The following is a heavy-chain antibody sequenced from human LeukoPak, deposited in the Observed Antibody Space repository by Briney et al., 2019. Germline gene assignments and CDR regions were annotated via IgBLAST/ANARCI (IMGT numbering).Heavy chain of an antibody. CDR2: ISGSGGST. J-gene: IGHJ6*02. Sequence: GGSLRLSCAASGFTFSSYAMSWVRQAPGKGLEWVSAISGSGGSTYYADSVKGRFTISRDNSKNTLYLQMNSLRAEDTAVYYCAKDRRYCGGDCYPLHYYYGMDVWGQGTTVTVSS. D-gene: IGHD2-21*02. CDR1: GFTFSSYA. V-gene: IGHV3-23*01. CDR3: AKDRRYCGGDCYPLHYYYGMDV.